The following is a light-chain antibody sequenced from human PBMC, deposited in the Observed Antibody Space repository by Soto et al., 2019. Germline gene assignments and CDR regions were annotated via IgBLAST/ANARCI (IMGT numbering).Light chain of an antibody. V-gene: IGKV3-11*01. CDR2: DAY. J-gene: IGKJ5*01. CDR3: QRRDMWAIT. Sequence: EVLLTQSPVTLSLSPGERATLSCRASQSFRGLLAWYQQRPGQAPRLLIYDAYSRATGIPPRFSGSGSGTDFSVTISSLGADDSAVYYCQRRDMWAITCGEGTRLEIK. CDR1: QSFRGL.